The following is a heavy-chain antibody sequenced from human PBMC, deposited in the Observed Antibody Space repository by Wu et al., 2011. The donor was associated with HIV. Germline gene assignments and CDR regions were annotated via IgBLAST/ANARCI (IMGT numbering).Heavy chain of an antibody. CDR2: INTYNGNT. D-gene: IGHD1/OR15-1a*01. CDR3: AGVRANNSPDLGD. V-gene: IGHV1-18*01. CDR1: GYTFTSYG. J-gene: IGHJ4*02. Sequence: QVQLVQSGAEVKKPGASVKVSCKASGYTFTSYGISWVRQAPGQGLEWMGWINTYNGNTNYAQNLQGRVTMTTDTSTSTAYMELRRLRSDDTAMYFCAGVRANNSPDLGDWGQGTLVTVS.